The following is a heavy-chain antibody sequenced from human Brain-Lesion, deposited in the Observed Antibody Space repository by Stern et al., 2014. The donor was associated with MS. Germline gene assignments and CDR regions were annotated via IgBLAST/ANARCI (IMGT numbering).Heavy chain of an antibody. J-gene: IGHJ6*02. CDR1: GLTFSSYG. V-gene: IGHV3-33*06. CDR3: AKDKKDSSGWNLYFYGMDV. Sequence: VQLVESGGGVVQPGRSLRLSCAVSGLTFSSYGMYWVRQAPGKGLEWVAGIWFDVTKKNYIESVKGRFTISRDNSKNTLSLQMTSLRAEDTAVYYCAKDKKDSSGWNLYFYGMDVWGQGTTVIVSS. CDR2: IWFDVTKK. D-gene: IGHD6-19*01.